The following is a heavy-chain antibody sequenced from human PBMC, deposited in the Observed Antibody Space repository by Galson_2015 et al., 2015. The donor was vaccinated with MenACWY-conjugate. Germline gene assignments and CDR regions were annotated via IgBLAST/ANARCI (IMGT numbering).Heavy chain of an antibody. CDR2: IWSDGNKK. CDR1: GFPLRSYS. Sequence: LRLSCAASGFPLRSYSLHWVRQSPGKGLEWVALIWSDGNKKSYVDSVRGRFNISRDNSKNTLFLQMNNLRADDTAVYYCARDRGLEWLPSNWFDPWGQGTLVTVSS. J-gene: IGHJ5*02. CDR3: ARDRGLEWLPSNWFDP. D-gene: IGHD3-3*01. V-gene: IGHV3-33*01.